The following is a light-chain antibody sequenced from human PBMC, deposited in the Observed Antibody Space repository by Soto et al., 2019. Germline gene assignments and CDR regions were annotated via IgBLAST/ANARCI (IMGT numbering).Light chain of an antibody. Sequence: DIQMTQSPSSLSASVRDKVTITCRASQSISSYLNWYQQKPGKAPKLLIFAASSLQSGVPSRFSGSGSGTDFTLTVSSLQPEDFATYYCQQSYTSRITFGLGTRLEIK. CDR3: QQSYTSRIT. J-gene: IGKJ5*01. CDR2: AAS. CDR1: QSISSY. V-gene: IGKV1-39*01.